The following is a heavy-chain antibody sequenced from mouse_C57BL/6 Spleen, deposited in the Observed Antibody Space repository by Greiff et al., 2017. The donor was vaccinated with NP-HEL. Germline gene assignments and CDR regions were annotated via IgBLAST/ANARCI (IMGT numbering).Heavy chain of an antibody. D-gene: IGHD2-4*01. Sequence: EVQLQQSGPVLVKPGASVKMSCKASGYTFTDYYMNWVKQSHGKSLEWIGVINPYNGGTSYNQKFKGKATLTVDKSSSTAYMELNSLTSEDSAVYYCARSGDYDVGGENYFDYWGQGTTLTVSS. J-gene: IGHJ2*01. CDR2: INPYNGGT. CDR3: ARSGDYDVGGENYFDY. V-gene: IGHV1-19*01. CDR1: GYTFTDYY.